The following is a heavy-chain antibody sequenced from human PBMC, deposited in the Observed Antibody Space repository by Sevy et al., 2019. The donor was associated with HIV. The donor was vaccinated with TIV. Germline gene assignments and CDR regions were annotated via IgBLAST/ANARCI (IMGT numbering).Heavy chain of an antibody. D-gene: IGHD6-13*01. V-gene: IGHV3-53*01. CDR2: IYSGGDT. CDR3: ARDLRVATASGGMDV. CDR1: GFTVSSNF. J-gene: IGHJ6*02. Sequence: GGSLRLSCVAYGFTVSSNFMTWVRQAPGKGLEWVSIIYSGGDTYYADSVKGRFTISRDNSKNTRYLQMNNLGAEDTAVYYCARDLRVATASGGMDVWGQGTTVTVSS.